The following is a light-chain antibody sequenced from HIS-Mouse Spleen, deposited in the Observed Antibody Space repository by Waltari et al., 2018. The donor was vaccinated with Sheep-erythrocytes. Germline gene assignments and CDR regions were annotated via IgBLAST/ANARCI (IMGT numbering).Light chain of an antibody. CDR3: CSYAGSYNHV. Sequence: QSALTQPRSVSGSPGQSVPISCTGTSSDVGGYNYVSWYQQHPGKAPKLMIYDGSKRPSGVPDRFSGSKSGNTASLTISGLQAEDEADYYCCSYAGSYNHVFATGTKVTVL. CDR2: DGS. V-gene: IGLV2-11*01. CDR1: SSDVGGYNY. J-gene: IGLJ1*01.